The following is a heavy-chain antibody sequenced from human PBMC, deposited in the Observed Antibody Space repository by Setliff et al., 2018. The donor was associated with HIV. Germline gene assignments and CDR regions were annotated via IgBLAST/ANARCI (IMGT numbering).Heavy chain of an antibody. J-gene: IGHJ6*03. V-gene: IGHV1-18*01. D-gene: IGHD2-8*01. CDR3: ARTPRIMVTLKGEYYYYYMDI. Sequence: ASVKVSCKTSGYTFSDYGITWVRQAPGQGLEWMGWISVYNGNTNYAQKFQGRLSMSTASSTSTANMFLRSLRYDDTAVYYCARTPRIMVTLKGEYYYYYMDIWGKGTTVTVSS. CDR2: ISVYNGNT. CDR1: GYTFSDYG.